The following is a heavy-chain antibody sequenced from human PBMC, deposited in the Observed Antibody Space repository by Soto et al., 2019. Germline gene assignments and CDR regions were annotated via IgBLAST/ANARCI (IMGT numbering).Heavy chain of an antibody. J-gene: IGHJ4*02. CDR3: ARRDYYDRHTGMDV. Sequence: PSETLSLTCTVSGGSISSYYWSWIRQPPGKGLEWIGYIYYSGSTNYNPSLKSRVTISVDTSKNQFSLKLSSVTAADTAVYYCARRDYYDRHTGMDVWGQGTLVTVSS. CDR2: IYYSGST. CDR1: GGSISSYY. V-gene: IGHV4-59*01. D-gene: IGHD3-22*01.